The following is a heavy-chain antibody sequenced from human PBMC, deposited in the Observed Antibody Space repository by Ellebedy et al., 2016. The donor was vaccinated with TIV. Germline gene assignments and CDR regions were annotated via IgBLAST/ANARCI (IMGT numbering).Heavy chain of an antibody. CDR2: VFYNGNT. V-gene: IGHV4-39*01. CDR3: ARHGRSINYWYFDL. J-gene: IGHJ2*01. Sequence: MPSETLSLTCTVSGGSISSYYWGWIRQPPGKGLEWLGSVFYNGNTFYNPSLQRRVTISVHTSKNQFSLNLSSVTAADTAVYYCARHGRSINYWYFDLWGRGTLVTVSS. CDR1: GGSISSYY.